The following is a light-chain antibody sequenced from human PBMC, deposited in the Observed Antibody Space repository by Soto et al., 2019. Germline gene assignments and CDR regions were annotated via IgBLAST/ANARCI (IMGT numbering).Light chain of an antibody. CDR2: FGS. J-gene: IGKJ1*01. Sequence: DIVMTQSPLSLPVTPGEPASISCSSSQSLLQSNGYNYLDWYLQKPGQSPQLLIYFGSYRASGVPERLGSGGSGTDLTLKIRRVEAVDVGVYYCVQSQQSPPPFCHGTKDEI. CDR3: VQSQQSPPP. V-gene: IGKV2-28*01. CDR1: QSLLQSNGYNY.